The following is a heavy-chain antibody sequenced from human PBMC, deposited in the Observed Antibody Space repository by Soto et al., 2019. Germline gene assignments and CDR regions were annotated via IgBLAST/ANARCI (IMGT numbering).Heavy chain of an antibody. D-gene: IGHD3-10*01. CDR2: IYYSGST. CDR3: ARRDGSGGIMDV. Sequence: PSETLSLTCAVSGCSISSSSYYGGWIRQPPGKGLEWIGSIYYSGSTYYNPSLKSRVTISVDTSKNQFSLKLSSVTAADTAVYYCARRDGSGGIMDVWGKGTTVTVSS. CDR1: GCSISSSSYY. V-gene: IGHV4-39*01. J-gene: IGHJ6*03.